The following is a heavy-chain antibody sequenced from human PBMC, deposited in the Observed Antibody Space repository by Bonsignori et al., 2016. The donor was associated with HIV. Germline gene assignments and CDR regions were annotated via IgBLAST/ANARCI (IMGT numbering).Heavy chain of an antibody. CDR2: ISGSGNTI. D-gene: IGHD1-1*01. J-gene: IGHJ3*02. V-gene: IGHV3-11*01. CDR3: ARDTTGGSEAFDI. Sequence: WIRQPPGKGLEWVSYISGSGNTIYYADSVKGRFTISRDNAKNSLYLQLNSLRAEDTAVYYCARDTTGGSEAFDIWGQGTMVTVSS.